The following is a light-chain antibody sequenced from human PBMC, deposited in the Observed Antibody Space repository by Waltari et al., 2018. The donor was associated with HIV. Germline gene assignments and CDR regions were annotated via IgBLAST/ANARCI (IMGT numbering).Light chain of an antibody. CDR1: QSVRNNY. CDR3: QQYGSSPLT. V-gene: IGKV3-20*01. CDR2: GAS. Sequence: EIVMTQSPATLSLSPGERATLSCRASQSVRNNYLVWYQKKPGQAPRLLIYGASSRATGIPDRFSGSGSGTDFTLTISRLEPEDFAMFYCQQYGSSPLTFGQGTRLEIK. J-gene: IGKJ5*01.